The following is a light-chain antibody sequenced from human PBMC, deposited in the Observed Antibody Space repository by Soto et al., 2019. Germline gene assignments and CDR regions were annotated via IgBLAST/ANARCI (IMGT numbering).Light chain of an antibody. CDR2: DVY. CDR1: SSDVGGFNY. Sequence: QSALAQPPSASGSPGQSLTISCTGTSSDVGGFNYVSWYQQHPGKAPKLLIFDVYSRPSGISNRFSGSKSGNTASLTISGLQAEDEADYYCSSYTTSSSYVFGAGTKAPS. CDR3: SSYTTSSSYV. J-gene: IGLJ1*01. V-gene: IGLV2-14*01.